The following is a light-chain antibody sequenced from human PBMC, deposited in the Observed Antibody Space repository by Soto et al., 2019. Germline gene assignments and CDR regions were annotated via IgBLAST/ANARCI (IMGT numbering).Light chain of an antibody. CDR1: SSNIGAGYD. CDR3: QSFDSRLSGWV. J-gene: IGLJ2*01. V-gene: IGLV1-40*01. Sequence: QSVLTQPPSVSGAPGQRVTISCTGSSSNIGAGYDVHWYQHLPGTAPKLLVHGNNDRPSGVPDRFSASKSDTSASPAITGLQVEDEADYYCQSFDSRLSGWVFGGGTKLTVL. CDR2: GNN.